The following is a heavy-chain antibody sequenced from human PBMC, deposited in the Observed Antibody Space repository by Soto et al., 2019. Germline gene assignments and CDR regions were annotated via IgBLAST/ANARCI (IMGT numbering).Heavy chain of an antibody. D-gene: IGHD3-10*01. CDR2: IYYSGST. CDR1: GGSISRGGYY. J-gene: IGHJ3*02. V-gene: IGHV4-31*03. CDR3: ARVWFGELLGPDAFDI. Sequence: PSETLSLTCTVSGGSISRGGYYWSWIRQHPGKGLEWIGYIYYSGSTYYNPSLKSRVTISVDTSKNQFSLKLSSVTAADTAVYYCARVWFGELLGPDAFDIWGQGTMVT.